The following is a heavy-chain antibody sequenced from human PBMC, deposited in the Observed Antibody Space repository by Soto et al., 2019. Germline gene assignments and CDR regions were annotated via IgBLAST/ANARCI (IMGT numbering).Heavy chain of an antibody. Sequence: QVHLEESGPGLVRPLGTLALICNVSGIPISSYDWWTWVRQTPGKGMEWIGEIYHNGRTNYNPSLKSRVSLSVDKSKNQFSLNLQSLTAADTAVYYCARGTLIGSSTRNWFDPWGPGTQVTVSS. V-gene: IGHV4-4*02. CDR3: ARGTLIGSSTRNWFDP. CDR1: GIPISSYDW. CDR2: IYHNGRT. J-gene: IGHJ5*02. D-gene: IGHD3-10*01.